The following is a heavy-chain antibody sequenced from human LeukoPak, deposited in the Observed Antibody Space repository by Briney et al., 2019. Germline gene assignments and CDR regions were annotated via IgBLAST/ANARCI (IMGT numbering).Heavy chain of an antibody. CDR2: IRYDGSNK. V-gene: IGHV3-30*02. CDR3: AKDARLLWFGELGYLDG. Sequence: RTGGSLRLSCAASGFTFSSYGMHWVRQAPGKGLEWVAFIRYDGSNKYYADSVKGRFTISRDNSKNTLYLQMNSLRAEDTAVYYCAKDARLLWFGELGYLDGWGQGTTVTVSS. CDR1: GFTFSSYG. D-gene: IGHD3-10*01. J-gene: IGHJ6*02.